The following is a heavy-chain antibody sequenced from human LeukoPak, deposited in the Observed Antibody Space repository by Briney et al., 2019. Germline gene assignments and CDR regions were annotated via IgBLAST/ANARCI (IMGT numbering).Heavy chain of an antibody. V-gene: IGHV4-61*02. Sequence: PSQTLSLTCTVSGGSISSGDYYWSWIRQPAGKGLEWIGRIYTSGSTNYNPSLKSRVTMSVDTSKNQFSLKLSSVTAADTAVYYCARGPHYPGFDYWGQGTLVTVSS. CDR2: IYTSGST. D-gene: IGHD3-10*01. CDR1: GGSISSGDYY. CDR3: ARGPHYPGFDY. J-gene: IGHJ4*02.